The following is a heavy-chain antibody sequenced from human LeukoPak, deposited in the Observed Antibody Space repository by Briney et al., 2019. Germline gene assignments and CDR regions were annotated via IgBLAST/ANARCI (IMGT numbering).Heavy chain of an antibody. D-gene: IGHD3-22*01. V-gene: IGHV4-39*07. CDR3: ARGDEYYYDSRFDY. CDR1: GGSISSSSYY. J-gene: IGHJ4*02. CDR2: IYYSGRT. Sequence: SETLSLTCTVSGGSISSSSYYWGWIRQPPGKGLEWIGNIYYSGRTYYNPSLKSRVTISGDTAKNQFSLKLSSVTAADTAVYYCARGDEYYYDSRFDYWGQGTLVTVSS.